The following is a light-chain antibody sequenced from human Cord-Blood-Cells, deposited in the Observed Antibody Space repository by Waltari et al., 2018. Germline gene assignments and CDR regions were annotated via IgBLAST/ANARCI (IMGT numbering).Light chain of an antibody. CDR1: QSVSSSY. CDR3: QQYGSSLALT. V-gene: IGKV3-20*01. CDR2: GAS. Sequence: EIVLTQSPGTLFLSPGERATLYCRASQSVSSSYLAWYKQKPGQAPRLLIYGASSRATGIPDRFSGSGSGTDVARTISRLEPEDFAVYYCQQYGSSLALTFGGGTKVEI. J-gene: IGKJ4*01.